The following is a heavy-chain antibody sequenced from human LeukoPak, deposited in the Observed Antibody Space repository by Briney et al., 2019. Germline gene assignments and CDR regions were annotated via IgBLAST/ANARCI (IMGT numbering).Heavy chain of an antibody. CDR3: ARDLEWLLSTWGMRDQ. Sequence: PGRSLRLSCAASGFTFSSYGMHWVRQAPGKGLEWVAVIWYDGSNKYYADSVKGRFTISRDNSKNTLYLQMNSLRAEDTAVCYFARDLEWLLSTWGMRDQWGRGTRDSVSS. J-gene: IGHJ4*02. V-gene: IGHV3-33*01. CDR2: IWYDGSNK. D-gene: IGHD3-3*01. CDR1: GFTFSSYG.